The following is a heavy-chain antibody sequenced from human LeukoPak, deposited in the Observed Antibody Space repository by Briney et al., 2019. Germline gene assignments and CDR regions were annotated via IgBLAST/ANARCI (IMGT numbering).Heavy chain of an antibody. CDR1: GFTFSSYG. Sequence: GRPLRLSCAASGFTFSSYGMHWVRQAPGKGLEWVAVIWYDGSNKYYADSVKGRFTISRDNSKNTLYLQMNSLRAEDTAVYYCARVRYSSGWYKWDYWGQGTLVTVSP. V-gene: IGHV3-33*01. CDR2: IWYDGSNK. D-gene: IGHD6-19*01. J-gene: IGHJ4*02. CDR3: ARVRYSSGWYKWDY.